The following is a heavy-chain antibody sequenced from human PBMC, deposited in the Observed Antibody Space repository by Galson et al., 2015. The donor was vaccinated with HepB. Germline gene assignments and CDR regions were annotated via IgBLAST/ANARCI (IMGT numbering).Heavy chain of an antibody. CDR2: ISAYNGNT. J-gene: IGHJ6*02. D-gene: IGHD6-13*01. CDR3: AREGGLVAAAGTYYYYGMDV. V-gene: IGHV1-18*04. CDR1: GYTFTSYG. Sequence: SVKVSCKASGYTFTSYGISWVRQAPGQGLEWMGWISAYNGNTNYAQKLQGRVTMTTDTSTSTAYMDLRSLRSDDTAVYYCAREGGLVAAAGTYYYYGMDVWGQGTTVTVSS.